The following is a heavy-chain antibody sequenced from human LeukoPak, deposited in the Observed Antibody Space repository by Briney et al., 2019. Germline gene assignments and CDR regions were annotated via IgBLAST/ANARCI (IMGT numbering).Heavy chain of an antibody. CDR3: ARGPPGYSSGWYYY. CDR2: MNPNSGNT. J-gene: IGHJ4*02. V-gene: IGHV1-8*02. D-gene: IGHD6-19*01. CDR1: GGTFSSYD. Sequence: ASVKVSCKASGGTFSSYDINWVRQATGQGLEWMGWMNPNSGNTGYAQKFQGRVTMTRNTSISTAYMELSSLRSEDTAVYYCARGPPGYSSGWYYYWGQGTLVTVSS.